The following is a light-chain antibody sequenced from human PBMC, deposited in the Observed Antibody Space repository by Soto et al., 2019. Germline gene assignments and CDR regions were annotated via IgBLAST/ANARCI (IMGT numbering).Light chain of an antibody. J-gene: IGLJ3*02. CDR3: CSYAGTTTWV. CDR2: EVT. CDR1: SSDVGSHNF. Sequence: QSALTQPASVSGSPGQSITISCTGTSSDVGSHNFVSWYQQRPGKAPKLMIFEVTKRPSGVSNRFSASKSDNTASLTISGVQAEDEADYYCCSYAGTTTWVFGGGTKVTVL. V-gene: IGLV2-23*02.